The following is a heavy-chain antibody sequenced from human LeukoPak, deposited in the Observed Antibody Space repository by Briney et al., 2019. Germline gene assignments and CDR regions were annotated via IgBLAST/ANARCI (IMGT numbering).Heavy chain of an antibody. CDR1: GYTFTSYG. CDR3: ARDRSLTLWFGEGGYFDY. Sequence: GASVKVSCKASGYTFTSYGISWVRQAPGQGLEWMGWISAYNGNTIYAQKLQGRVTMTTDTSTSTAYMELRSLRSDDTAVYYCARDRSLTLWFGEGGYFDYWGQGTLVTVSS. V-gene: IGHV1-18*01. D-gene: IGHD3-10*01. J-gene: IGHJ4*02. CDR2: ISAYNGNT.